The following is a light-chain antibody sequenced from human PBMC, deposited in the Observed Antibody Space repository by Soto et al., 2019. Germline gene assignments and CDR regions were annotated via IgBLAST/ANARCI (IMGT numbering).Light chain of an antibody. CDR1: EAITSW. CDR3: QQSYSTPWT. Sequence: STSSVSASVGDRVTITWRSSEAITSWLAWYQQKPGRAPKLLIYSASSLQSGVPSRFSGSGSGTDFTLTISSLQPEDFATYYCQQSYSTPWTFGGGTKVDI. V-gene: IGKV1-12*01. CDR2: SAS. J-gene: IGKJ4*01.